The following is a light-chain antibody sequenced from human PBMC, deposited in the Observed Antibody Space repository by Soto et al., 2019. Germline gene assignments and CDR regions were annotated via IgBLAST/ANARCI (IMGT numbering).Light chain of an antibody. CDR3: QLRT. J-gene: IGKJ1*01. CDR2: GAS. Sequence: EIVLTQSPGTLSLSPGERATLSCRTSQSVSNNYLAWYQQKPGQAPRLLIYGASSRATGIPDRFSGSGSGTDFTLTISRLEPEDFAVYYCQLRTFGQGTKVDIK. V-gene: IGKV3-20*01. CDR1: QSVSNNY.